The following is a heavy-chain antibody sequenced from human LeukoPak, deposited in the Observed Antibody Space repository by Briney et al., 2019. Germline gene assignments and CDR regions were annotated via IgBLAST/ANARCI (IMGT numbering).Heavy chain of an antibody. CDR3: ATAHYYGSGSYNDY. CDR1: GYTLTELS. CDR2: FDPEDGET. D-gene: IGHD3-10*01. Sequence: ASVKVSCKVSGYTLTELSMHWVRQAPGKGLEWMGGFDPEDGETIYAQKFQGRVTMTEDTSTDTAYMELSSLRSEDTAVYYCATAHYYGSGSYNDYWGQGTLVTVSS. V-gene: IGHV1-24*01. J-gene: IGHJ4*02.